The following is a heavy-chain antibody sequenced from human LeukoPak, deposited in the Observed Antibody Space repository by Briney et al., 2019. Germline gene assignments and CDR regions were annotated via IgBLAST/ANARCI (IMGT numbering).Heavy chain of an antibody. D-gene: IGHD2-15*01. CDR2: IWYDDSNK. CDR3: ARPSCSGGSXYPYYFDY. Sequence: GGSLRLPCAASGFAFSSYGMHWVRQAPGKGLEWVAVIWYDDSNKYYADSVKGRFTVSRDNSKNTLYLQMNSLRAEDTAVYYCARPSCSGGSXYPYYFDYWGQGTLVTVSS. J-gene: IGHJ4*02. CDR1: GFAFSSYG. V-gene: IGHV3-33*01.